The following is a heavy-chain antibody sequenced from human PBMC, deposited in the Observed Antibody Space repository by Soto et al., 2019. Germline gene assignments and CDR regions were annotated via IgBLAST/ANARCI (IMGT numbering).Heavy chain of an antibody. CDR2: ISYDGSNK. Sequence: GGSLRLSCAASGFTFSSYGMHWVRQAPGKGLEWVAVISYDGSNKYYADSVKGRFTISRDNSKNTLYLQMNSLRAEDTAVYYCAKDRNQLLPGGYYFDYWGQGTLVTVSS. J-gene: IGHJ4*02. V-gene: IGHV3-30*18. D-gene: IGHD2-2*01. CDR3: AKDRNQLLPGGYYFDY. CDR1: GFTFSSYG.